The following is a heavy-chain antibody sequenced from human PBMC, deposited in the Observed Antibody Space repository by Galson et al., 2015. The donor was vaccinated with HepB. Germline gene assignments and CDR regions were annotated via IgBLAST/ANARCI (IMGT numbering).Heavy chain of an antibody. Sequence: LRLSCAASGFIFTSYGMHWVRQAPGKGLEWVAVISYDGANKYYADSVKGRITISRDDSKNTLYLQMNSLRAEDTAVYYCAKDDYDFNAMDVWGQGTTVTVSS. CDR1: GFIFTSYG. J-gene: IGHJ6*02. CDR3: AKDDYDFNAMDV. D-gene: IGHD3-3*01. CDR2: ISYDGANK. V-gene: IGHV3-30*18.